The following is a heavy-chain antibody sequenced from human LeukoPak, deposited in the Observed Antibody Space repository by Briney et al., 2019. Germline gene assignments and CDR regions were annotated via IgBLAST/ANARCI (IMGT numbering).Heavy chain of an antibody. V-gene: IGHV3-7*01. CDR3: ARVRREMKRSLGRTTEYSYYYYMDV. J-gene: IGHJ6*03. CDR1: GLTFSNYW. CDR2: IKHDGSEK. D-gene: IGHD1/OR15-1a*01. Sequence: PGGSLRLSCAASGLTFSNYWMSWVRQGPGKGLGWVANIKHDGSEKYYIDSVKGRFTISRDNAKNSVYLQMNRLRAEDTAVYYCARVRREMKRSLGRTTEYSYYYYMDVWGKGPTVTVSS.